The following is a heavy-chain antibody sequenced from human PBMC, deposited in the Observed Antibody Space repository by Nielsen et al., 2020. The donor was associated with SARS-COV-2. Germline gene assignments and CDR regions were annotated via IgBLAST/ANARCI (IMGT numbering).Heavy chain of an antibody. CDR1: GFTFDDYG. D-gene: IGHD6-19*01. CDR3: ARESVTGTDAFDI. CDR2: INWNGGST. Sequence: GALKISCAASGFTFDDYGMSWVRQAPGKGLEWVSGINWNGGSTGYADSVKGRFTISRDNAKNSLYLQMNSLRAEDTAVYYCARESVTGTDAFDIWGQGTVVTVSS. J-gene: IGHJ3*02. V-gene: IGHV3-20*04.